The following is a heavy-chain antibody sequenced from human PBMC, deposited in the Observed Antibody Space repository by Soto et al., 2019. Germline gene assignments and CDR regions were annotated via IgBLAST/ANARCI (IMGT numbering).Heavy chain of an antibody. CDR3: AGGIAVADFDY. CDR1: GGSINNYY. V-gene: IGHV4-59*08. Sequence: QVQLRESGPGLVKPSETLSLTCTFSGGSINNYYWNWIRQPPGKGLEWIGSIYHNGSTYYNPSLKRRVTISGDMSKNQFSLRLRSVTAADTAVYYCAGGIAVADFDYWGQGTLVTVSS. CDR2: IYHNGST. D-gene: IGHD6-19*01. J-gene: IGHJ4*02.